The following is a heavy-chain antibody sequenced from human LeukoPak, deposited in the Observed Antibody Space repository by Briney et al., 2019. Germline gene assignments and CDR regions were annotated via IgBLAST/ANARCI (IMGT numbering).Heavy chain of an antibody. CDR1: GGTFSGYA. V-gene: IGHV1-69*13. CDR3: ARDPRTMVRGVPAALRY. D-gene: IGHD3-10*01. CDR2: IIPIFGTA. Sequence: SVRVSCKASGGTFSGYAISWVRQAPGQGLEWMGGIIPIFGTANYAQKFQGRVTITADESTSTAYMELSSLRSEDTAVYYCARDPRTMVRGVPAALRYWGQGTLVTVSS. J-gene: IGHJ4*02.